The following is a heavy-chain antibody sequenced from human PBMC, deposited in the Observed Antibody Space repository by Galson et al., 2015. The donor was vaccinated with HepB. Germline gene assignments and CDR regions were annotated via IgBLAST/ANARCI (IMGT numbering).Heavy chain of an antibody. CDR3: AGGLGWESVY. CDR1: GFIFSRYW. V-gene: IGHV3-7*05. J-gene: IGHJ4*02. Sequence: SLRLSCAAPGFIFSRYWMSWVRQAPGKGLEWVANIKQDGSENYYVDSVKGRFTISRDNAKNSLYLQMNFLRAEDTAVYYCAGGLGWESVYWGQGTLVTVSS. D-gene: IGHD1-26*01. CDR2: IKQDGSEN.